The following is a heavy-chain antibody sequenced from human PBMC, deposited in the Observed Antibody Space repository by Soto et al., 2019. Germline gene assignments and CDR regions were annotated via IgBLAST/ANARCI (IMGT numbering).Heavy chain of an antibody. D-gene: IGHD3-10*01. CDR3: ARRWGGTFDI. CDR1: GGPISSYY. Sequence: SETLSLTCTMSGGPISSYYWNWVRRPPGKGLEWIGYIFYGGSTNYNPSLKSRVTISVDTSKNQFSLRLNSVTAADTAVYYCARRWGGTFDIWGQGTMVTVSS. V-gene: IGHV4-59*08. CDR2: IFYGGST. J-gene: IGHJ3*02.